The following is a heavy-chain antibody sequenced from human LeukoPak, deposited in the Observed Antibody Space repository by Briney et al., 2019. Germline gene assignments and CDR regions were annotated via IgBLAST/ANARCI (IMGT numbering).Heavy chain of an antibody. J-gene: IGHJ6*03. CDR3: VRDRPVGYTHGQGHHYYYMDV. V-gene: IGHV4-4*07. Sequence: PSETLSLTCTVSGGSISGYYWNWIWQPAGKGLEWIGRIYSRGTTKYDPSLNPSLNSRVTVSADTSANQVSLKLNSVTAADTAVYHCVRDRPVGYTHGQGHHYYYMDVWGKGATVTVSS. D-gene: IGHD5-18*01. CDR2: IYSRGTT. CDR1: GGSISGYY.